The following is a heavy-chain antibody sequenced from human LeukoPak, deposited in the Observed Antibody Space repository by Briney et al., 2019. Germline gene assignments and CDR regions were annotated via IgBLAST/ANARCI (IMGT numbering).Heavy chain of an antibody. CDR2: IYYSGST. J-gene: IGHJ4*02. CDR3: AREVAVGPTTYFDY. V-gene: IGHV4-61*01. D-gene: IGHD1-26*01. Sequence: PSETLSLTCTVSGGSVSSGSYYWSWIRQPPGKGLEWIGYIYYSGSTNYNPSLKSRVTILVDTSKNQFSLKLTSVTAADTAVYYCAREVAVGPTTYFDYWGQGTLVTVSS. CDR1: GGSVSSGSYY.